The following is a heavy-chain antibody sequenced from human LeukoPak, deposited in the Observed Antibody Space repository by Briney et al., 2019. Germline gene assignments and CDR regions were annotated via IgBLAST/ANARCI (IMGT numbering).Heavy chain of an antibody. J-gene: IGHJ4*02. CDR3: ARVVLGYYDYVWGSYRPTFDY. CDR1: GYTFTSYG. V-gene: IGHV1-18*01. CDR2: ISAYNGNT. Sequence: VASVKVSCKASGYTFTSYGISWVRQAPGQGLEWMGWISAYNGNTNYAQKLQGRVTMTTDTSTSTAYMELRSLRSDDTAVYYCARVVLGYYDYVWGSYRPTFDYWGQGTLVTVSS. D-gene: IGHD3-16*02.